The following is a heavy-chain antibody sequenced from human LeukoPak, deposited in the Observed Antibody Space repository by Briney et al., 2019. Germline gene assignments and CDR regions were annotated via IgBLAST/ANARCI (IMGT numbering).Heavy chain of an antibody. Sequence: ASVKVSCKASGGTFSSYAISWVRQAPGQGLEWMGGIIPIFGTANYAQKFQGRVTITADESTSTAYMELSSLRSEDTAVYYCAREAADYDSSGYFGGFLRGYFDYWGQGTLVTVSS. V-gene: IGHV1-69*01. CDR2: IIPIFGTA. CDR1: GGTFSSYA. D-gene: IGHD3-22*01. CDR3: AREAADYDSSGYFGGFLRGYFDY. J-gene: IGHJ4*02.